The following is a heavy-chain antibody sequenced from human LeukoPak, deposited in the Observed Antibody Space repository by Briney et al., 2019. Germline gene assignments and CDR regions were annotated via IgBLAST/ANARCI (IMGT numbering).Heavy chain of an antibody. CDR3: ARRRTTVTRDY. CDR2: IYPGDSDT. J-gene: IGHJ4*02. Sequence: GESLKISCKGSGYSFTSYWIGWVRQMPEKGLEWMGIIYPGDSDTRYSPSFQGHVTISADKSISTAYLQWSSLKASDTAMYYCARRRTTVTRDYWGQGTLVTVSS. V-gene: IGHV5-51*01. CDR1: GYSFTSYW. D-gene: IGHD4-17*01.